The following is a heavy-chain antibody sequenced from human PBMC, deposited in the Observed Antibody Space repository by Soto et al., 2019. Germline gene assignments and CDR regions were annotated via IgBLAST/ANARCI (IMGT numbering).Heavy chain of an antibody. CDR1: GGTFSSYA. D-gene: IGHD3-22*01. V-gene: IGHV1-69*13. CDR3: AGTGYYYDSSGPFPGYAFDI. CDR2: IIPIFGTA. Sequence: GASVKVSCKASGGTFSSYAISWVRQAPGQGLEWMGGIIPIFGTANYAQKFQGRVTITADESTSTAYMELSSLRSEDTAVYYCAGTGYYYDSSGPFPGYAFDIWGQGTMVTVSS. J-gene: IGHJ3*02.